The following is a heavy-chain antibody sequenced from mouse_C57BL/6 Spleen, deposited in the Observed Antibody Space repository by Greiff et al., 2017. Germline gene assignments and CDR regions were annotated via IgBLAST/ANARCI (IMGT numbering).Heavy chain of an antibody. CDR1: GYAFSSSW. D-gene: IGHD1-1*01. CDR3: TLYYYGSTV. Sequence: QVQLQQSGPELVKPGASVKISCKASGYAFSSSWMNWVKQRPGKGLEWIGGIYPGDGDTNYNGKFKGKATLTEDKSSSTAYMQLSSLTSEASAVYFCTLYYYGSTVWGQSTALTISS. J-gene: IGHJ2*01. CDR2: IYPGDGDT. V-gene: IGHV1-82*01.